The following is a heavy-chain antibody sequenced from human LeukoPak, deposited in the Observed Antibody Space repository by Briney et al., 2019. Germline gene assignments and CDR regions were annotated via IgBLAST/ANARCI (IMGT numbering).Heavy chain of an antibody. CDR2: IYYSGST. V-gene: IGHV4-39*01. CDR1: GGSISSSPYY. CDR3: ARSQYSTSWYY. D-gene: IGHD6-13*01. J-gene: IGHJ4*02. Sequence: SETLSLTCTVSGGSISSSPYYWGWIRQPPGKGLEWIGSIYYSGSTYYNPSLKSRVTISVDTSKNQFSLKLSSVTAADTAVYYCARSQYSTSWYYWGQGTLVTVSS.